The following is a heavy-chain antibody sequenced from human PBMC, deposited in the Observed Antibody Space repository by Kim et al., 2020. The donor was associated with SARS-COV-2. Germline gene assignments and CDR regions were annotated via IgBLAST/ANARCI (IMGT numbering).Heavy chain of an antibody. D-gene: IGHD6-19*01. Sequence: ASVKVSCMASGYFFSTYDINWVRQASGQGLEWLGWVTPSSGNTGYAQKFQGRVTMTRDTSIRTAYMELSNLRSEDTAVYYCSRTTSAWPNWFDSWGQG. J-gene: IGHJ5*01. V-gene: IGHV1-8*02. CDR3: SRTTSAWPNWFDS. CDR1: GYFFSTYD. CDR2: VTPSSGNT.